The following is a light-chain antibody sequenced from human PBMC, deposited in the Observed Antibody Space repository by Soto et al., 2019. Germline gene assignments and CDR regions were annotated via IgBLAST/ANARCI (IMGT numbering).Light chain of an antibody. CDR3: HQRSSWPRGT. V-gene: IGKV3-11*01. CDR1: QSVSSY. Sequence: EIVLTQSPATLSLSLGESATLSCRASQSVSSYLAWYQQTPGQGNRLLIYDASNRATGVSARFSGSGYGTDFTLTISSLEPDDFAVYYCHQRSSWPRGTFGQGNKVDI. J-gene: IGKJ1*01. CDR2: DAS.